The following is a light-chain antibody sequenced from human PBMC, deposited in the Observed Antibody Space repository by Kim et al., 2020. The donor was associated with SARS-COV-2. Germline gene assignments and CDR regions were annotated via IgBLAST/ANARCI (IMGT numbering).Light chain of an antibody. CDR2: DAS. CDR1: QSISSH. J-gene: IGKJ4*01. CDR3: QQRSNWPPLT. Sequence: EIVLTQSPATLSLSPGDRATLSCRASQSISSHLAWYQQKPGQAPRLLIYDASNTAAGIPARFSGSGSGTDFTLTISSLEPEDFGIYYCQQRSNWPPLTFGGGTKWISN. V-gene: IGKV3-11*01.